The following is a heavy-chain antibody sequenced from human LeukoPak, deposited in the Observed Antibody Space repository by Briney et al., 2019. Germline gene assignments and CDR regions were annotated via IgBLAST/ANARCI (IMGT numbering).Heavy chain of an antibody. J-gene: IGHJ3*02. Sequence: PSETLSLTCTVSGGSISSGGYSWSWIRQHPGKGLEWIGYIYYSGSTYYNPSLKSRVTISVDTSKNQFPLKLSSVTAADTAVYYCARGIMVRDAFDIWGQGTMVTVSS. CDR3: ARGIMVRDAFDI. V-gene: IGHV4-31*03. CDR2: IYYSGST. CDR1: GGSISSGGYS. D-gene: IGHD3-10*01.